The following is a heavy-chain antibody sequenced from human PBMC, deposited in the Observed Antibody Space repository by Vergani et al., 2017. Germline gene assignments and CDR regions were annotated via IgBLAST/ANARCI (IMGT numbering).Heavy chain of an antibody. CDR3: ARASSTVGGAFDI. CDR2: IYYSGST. Sequence: QLHLQESGPGLVKPSETLSLTCTVSGGSISSSSYYWGWIRQPPGKGLEWIGSIYYSGSTYYNPSLKSRVTISVDTSKNQFSLKLSSVTAADTAVYYCARASSTVGGAFDIWGQGTMVTVSS. V-gene: IGHV4-39*07. D-gene: IGHD4-23*01. CDR1: GGSISSSSYY. J-gene: IGHJ3*02.